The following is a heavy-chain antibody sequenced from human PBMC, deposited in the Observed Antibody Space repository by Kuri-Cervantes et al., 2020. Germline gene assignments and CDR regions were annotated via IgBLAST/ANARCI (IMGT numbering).Heavy chain of an antibody. D-gene: IGHD1-20*01. CDR3: ARDNLDLEGRPFDP. V-gene: IGHV1-2*02. Sequence: LVKVSCKASGYTFTGYYMHWVRQAPGQGLEWMGWINPNSGGTNYAQKFQGRVTMTRDTSISTAYMELSRLRSDDTAVYYCARDNLDLEGRPFDPWGQGTLVTVSS. CDR2: INPNSGGT. CDR1: GYTFTGYY. J-gene: IGHJ5*02.